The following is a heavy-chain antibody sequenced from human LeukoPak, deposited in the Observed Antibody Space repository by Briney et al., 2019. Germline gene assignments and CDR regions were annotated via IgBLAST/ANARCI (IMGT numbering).Heavy chain of an antibody. Sequence: RAGGSLRLSCAASGFTFSSYSMNWVRQAPGKGLEWDSSISSSSSYIYYADSVKGRFTISRDNAKNSLYLQMNSLRAEDTAVYYCARDPAGEGYLNHWGQGTLVTVSS. CDR1: GFTFSSYS. D-gene: IGHD2-15*01. J-gene: IGHJ4*02. V-gene: IGHV3-21*01. CDR3: ARDPAGEGYLNH. CDR2: ISSSSSYI.